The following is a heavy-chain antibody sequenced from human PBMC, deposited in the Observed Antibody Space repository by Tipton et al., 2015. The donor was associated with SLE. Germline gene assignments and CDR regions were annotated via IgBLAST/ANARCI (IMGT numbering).Heavy chain of an antibody. Sequence: TLSLTCTVSGDSISSHYWSWIRQPAGKGLEWIGRIYSSGSTNYNPSLKSRVTISVDTSKNQFSLKLSSVTAADTAVYYCARLGARGIVVVAATYYFDYWGQGTLVTVSS. CDR3: ARLGARGIVVVAATYYFDY. J-gene: IGHJ4*02. V-gene: IGHV4-4*07. CDR2: IYSSGST. D-gene: IGHD2-15*01. CDR1: GDSISSHY.